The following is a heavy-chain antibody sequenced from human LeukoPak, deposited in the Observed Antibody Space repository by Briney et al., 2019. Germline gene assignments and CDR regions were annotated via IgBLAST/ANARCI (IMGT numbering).Heavy chain of an antibody. V-gene: IGHV4-59*08. CDR2: IYYSAST. Sequence: SETLSLTCAVSGGSISIYYWSWVRQPPGKGLWWMGYIYYSASTNYNPSLKSRVTISVDTSKNQFSLKLNSVTAADTAVYYCARHGNDYGDFYFDYWGQGTLVTVSS. D-gene: IGHD4-17*01. CDR1: GGSISIYY. J-gene: IGHJ4*02. CDR3: ARHGNDYGDFYFDY.